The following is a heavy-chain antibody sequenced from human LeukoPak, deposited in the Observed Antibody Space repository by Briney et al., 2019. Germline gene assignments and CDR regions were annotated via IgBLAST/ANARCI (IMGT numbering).Heavy chain of an antibody. CDR2: IKQDGSER. CDR1: GFTYTNYW. CDR3: ARGSMHVYHLYTDY. D-gene: IGHD3-16*01. V-gene: IGHV3-7*01. J-gene: IGHJ4*02. Sequence: GGSLRLSCAASGFTYTNYWVSWFRQAPGQGLEWVASIKQDGSERYYVDSVKGRFTTSRDNAKNSLFLQLSSLRVEDTAVYYCARGSMHVYHLYTDYWGQGTLDTVSS.